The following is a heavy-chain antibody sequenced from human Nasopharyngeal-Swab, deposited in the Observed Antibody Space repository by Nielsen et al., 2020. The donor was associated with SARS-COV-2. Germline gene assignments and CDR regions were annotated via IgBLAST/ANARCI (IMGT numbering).Heavy chain of an antibody. CDR3: ARGLRRGADY. CDR1: GYTFTSYY. J-gene: IGHJ4*02. CDR2: MNPNSGNT. V-gene: IGHV1-8*02. Sequence: ASVKVSCKASGYTFTSYYMHWVRQAPGQGLEWMGWMNPNSGNTGYAQKFQGRVTMTRNTSISTAYMELSSLRSEDTAVYYCARGLRRGADYWGQGTLVTVSS.